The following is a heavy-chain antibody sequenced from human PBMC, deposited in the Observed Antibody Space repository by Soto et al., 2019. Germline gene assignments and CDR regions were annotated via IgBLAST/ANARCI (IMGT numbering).Heavy chain of an antibody. Sequence: EVQLVESGGGLVQPGGSLRLSCAASGFTFEDYVMHWVRQAPGKGLEWVSGISWQSGTIGYADSVKGRFTISRDNAKNSLFLQMNSLRTEDTAFYYCAKDIIAQSDSWLNWFDPWGQGTLVNVSS. D-gene: IGHD6-13*01. J-gene: IGHJ5*02. CDR2: ISWQSGTI. V-gene: IGHV3-9*01. CDR1: GFTFEDYV. CDR3: AKDIIAQSDSWLNWFDP.